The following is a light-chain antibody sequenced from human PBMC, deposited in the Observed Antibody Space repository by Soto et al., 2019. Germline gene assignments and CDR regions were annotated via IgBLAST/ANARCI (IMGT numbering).Light chain of an antibody. CDR2: DGS. Sequence: EIVLTQSPATLSLSPGDRATLSCGASQSIRSSYVAWYQQKAGLAPRLLIYDGSSRASGIPDRFRGRGSGTDFTLTIGRLEPEDFAVYYCQQYDNSAPLSFGGGTKVEMK. J-gene: IGKJ4*01. V-gene: IGKV3D-20*01. CDR1: QSIRSSY. CDR3: QQYDNSAPLS.